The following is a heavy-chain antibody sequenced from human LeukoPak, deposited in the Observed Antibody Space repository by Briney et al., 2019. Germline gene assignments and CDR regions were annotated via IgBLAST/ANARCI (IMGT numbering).Heavy chain of an antibody. J-gene: IGHJ4*02. CDR1: GFTFSDTW. V-gene: IGHV3-15*01. CDR3: TTWSSQFDY. D-gene: IGHD6-6*01. CDR2: IQSKTDGGTT. Sequence: GGSLRLSCAASGFTFSDTWMTWVRQAPGKGLECVGFIQSKTDGGTTDSAKPVKGRFTVSRDDSKNTLYLQMNSLKTEDTAVYYCTTWSSQFDYWGQGTLVTVSS.